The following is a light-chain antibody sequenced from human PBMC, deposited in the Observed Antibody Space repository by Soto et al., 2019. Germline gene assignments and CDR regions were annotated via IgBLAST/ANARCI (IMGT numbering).Light chain of an antibody. Sequence: EIVLTHSPGTLSLSPWERATLYCRSSQTVNSNFLAWYQQKPGQAPRLLIYGASARATGLPARFSGSGSGTEFTLTISSLQSEDFAVYYCQQYNNWPVGTFGQGTKVDIK. CDR1: QTVNSN. CDR2: GAS. V-gene: IGKV3-15*01. J-gene: IGKJ1*01. CDR3: QQYNNWPVGT.